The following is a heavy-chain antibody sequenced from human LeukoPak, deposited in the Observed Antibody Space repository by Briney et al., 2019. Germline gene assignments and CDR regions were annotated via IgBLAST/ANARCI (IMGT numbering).Heavy chain of an antibody. CDR1: GDSVSSNSAA. V-gene: IGHV6-1*01. J-gene: IGHJ4*02. Sequence: SQTLSLTCAISGDSVSSNSAAWNWLRQSPSRGLEWLGRTYYRSKWYTYYAVSVKSRISINRDTSKNQFSLQLNSVTPEDTAVYYCARSTGPIDYWGQGTLVTVSS. D-gene: IGHD1-1*01. CDR2: TYYRSKWYT. CDR3: ARSTGPIDY.